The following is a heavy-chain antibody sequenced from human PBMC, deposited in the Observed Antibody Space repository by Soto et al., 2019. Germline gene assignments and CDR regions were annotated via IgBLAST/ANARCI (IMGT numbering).Heavy chain of an antibody. CDR1: GGTFSSYT. V-gene: IGHV1-69*04. Sequence: QVQLVHSGAEVKKPGSSVKVSCKASGGTFSSYTISWVRQAPGQGLEWMGRIIPILGIANYAQKFQGRVTITADKSTSTAYMELSSLRSEDTAVYYCARDLGAAAATPSCGCDPLGQGTLVTVSS. CDR2: IIPILGIA. D-gene: IGHD6-13*01. J-gene: IGHJ5*02. CDR3: ARDLGAAAATPSCGCDP.